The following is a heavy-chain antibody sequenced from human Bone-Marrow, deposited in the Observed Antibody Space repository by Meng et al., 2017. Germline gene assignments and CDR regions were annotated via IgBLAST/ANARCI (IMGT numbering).Heavy chain of an antibody. CDR1: GFTFSSYA. Sequence: GESLKISCAASGFTFSSYAMHWVRQAPGKGLEWVAVISYDGSNKYYADSVKGRFTISRDNSKNTLYLQMNSLRAEDTAVYYCARDAHYYGSGSPALGDYWGQGTLVTVSS. J-gene: IGHJ4*02. D-gene: IGHD3-10*01. CDR2: ISYDGSNK. V-gene: IGHV3-30*04. CDR3: ARDAHYYGSGSPALGDY.